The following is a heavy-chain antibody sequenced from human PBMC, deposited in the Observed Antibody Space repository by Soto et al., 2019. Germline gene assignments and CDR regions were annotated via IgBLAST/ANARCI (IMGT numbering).Heavy chain of an antibody. J-gene: IGHJ5*02. D-gene: IGHD3-10*01. CDR1: GYTFTRSG. V-gene: IGHV1-18*01. CDR2: ISSYNGDT. CDR3: ARGVGSGTYYNQYNWFDP. Sequence: ASVKVSCKASGYTFTRSGISWVRQAPGQGPEWMGWISSYNGDTNHAQKLQGRVTMTTDTSTSTAYMELRSLRSDDTAVYYCARGVGSGTYYNQYNWFDPWGQGTLVTVS.